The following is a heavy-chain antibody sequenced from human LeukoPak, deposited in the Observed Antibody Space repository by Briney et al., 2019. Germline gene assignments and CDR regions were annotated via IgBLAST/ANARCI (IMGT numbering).Heavy chain of an antibody. J-gene: IGHJ4*02. V-gene: IGHV3-53*05. CDR1: GFTVSSNY. CDR2: IYSGGST. Sequence: PGGSLRLSCAASGFTVSSNYMSWVRQAPGKGLEWVSVIYSGGSTYYADSVKGRFAISRDNSKNTLYLQMNSLRAEDTAVYYCAKNHQRKVVAEDYFDYWGQGTLVTVSS. D-gene: IGHD2-15*01. CDR3: AKNHQRKVVAEDYFDY.